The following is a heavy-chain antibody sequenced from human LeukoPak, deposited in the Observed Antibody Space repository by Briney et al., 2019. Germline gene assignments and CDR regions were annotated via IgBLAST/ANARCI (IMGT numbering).Heavy chain of an antibody. Sequence: GASVKVSCKASGYTFTGYYMHWVRQAPGQGLGWMGWINPNSGGTNYAQKFQGRVAMTRDTSISTAYMELSRLRSDDTAVYYCARVRFLEEGPDYWGQGTLVTVSS. J-gene: IGHJ4*02. CDR3: ARVRFLEEGPDY. V-gene: IGHV1-2*02. CDR1: GYTFTGYY. CDR2: INPNSGGT. D-gene: IGHD3-3*01.